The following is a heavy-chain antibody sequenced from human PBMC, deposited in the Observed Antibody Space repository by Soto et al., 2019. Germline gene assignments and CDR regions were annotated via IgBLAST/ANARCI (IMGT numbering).Heavy chain of an antibody. V-gene: IGHV4-31*03. D-gene: IGHD3-3*01. Sequence: LSLTCTVSGGSFSGGGYYWSWIRQHPGKGLEWMGYISYSGNTKYKPSLQSRITISVDTSENQFSLRLTSVTAADTAIYFCARTSIFGVVLNAFDIWGQGTLVTVSS. J-gene: IGHJ3*02. CDR3: ARTSIFGVVLNAFDI. CDR1: GGSFSGGGYY. CDR2: ISYSGNT.